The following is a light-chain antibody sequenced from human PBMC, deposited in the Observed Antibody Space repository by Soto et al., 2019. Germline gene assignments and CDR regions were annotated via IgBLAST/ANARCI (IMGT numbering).Light chain of an antibody. Sequence: EILMTQSPATLSVSPGGRATLSCRASRSVTTNLAWHQQKPGQAPRLLIYGASTRATDVPARFSGSGSGTEFTLTISSLQSEDFAVYYCQQYNNWPRTFGQGTKAAIK. V-gene: IGKV3-15*01. CDR3: QQYNNWPRT. J-gene: IGKJ1*01. CDR2: GAS. CDR1: RSVTTN.